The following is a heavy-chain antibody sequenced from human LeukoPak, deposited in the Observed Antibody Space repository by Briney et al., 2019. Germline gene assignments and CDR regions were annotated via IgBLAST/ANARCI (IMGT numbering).Heavy chain of an antibody. J-gene: IGHJ4*02. Sequence: GGSLRLSCAASGFTFDDYAMHWVRQAPGKGLEWVSGISWNSGSIGYADSVKGRFTISRDNAKNSLYLQMNSLRAEDTAVYYCARDFDDILTGYYYFDYWGQGTLVTVSS. D-gene: IGHD3-9*01. CDR2: ISWNSGSI. CDR3: ARDFDDILTGYYYFDY. CDR1: GFTFDDYA. V-gene: IGHV3-9*01.